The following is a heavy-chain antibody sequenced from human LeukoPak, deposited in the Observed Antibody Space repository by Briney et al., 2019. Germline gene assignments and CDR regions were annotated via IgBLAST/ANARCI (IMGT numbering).Heavy chain of an antibody. CDR3: ARSPYYYDSSGYPGD. Sequence: ASVKVSCKASGYTFTSYYMHWVRQAPGQGLEWMGIINPSGGSTSYAQKFQGRVTMTRDTSTSTVYMELSSLRSEDTAVYYCARSPYYYDSSGYPGDWGQGTLVTVSS. CDR1: GYTFTSYY. J-gene: IGHJ4*02. D-gene: IGHD3-22*01. CDR2: INPSGGST. V-gene: IGHV1-46*01.